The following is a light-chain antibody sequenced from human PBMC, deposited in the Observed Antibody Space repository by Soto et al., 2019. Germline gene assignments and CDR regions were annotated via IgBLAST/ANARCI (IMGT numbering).Light chain of an antibody. CDR3: SSYTSSSTLV. J-gene: IGLJ1*01. CDR1: SSDVGGYNY. CDR2: DVS. Sequence: SVLTQPASVSGSPGQSITISCTGTSSDVGGYNYVSWYQQHPGKAPKLMIYDVSNRPAGVSNRFSGSKSGNTASLTISGLQAEDEADYYFSSYTSSSTLVFGTGTKLTVL. V-gene: IGLV2-14*01.